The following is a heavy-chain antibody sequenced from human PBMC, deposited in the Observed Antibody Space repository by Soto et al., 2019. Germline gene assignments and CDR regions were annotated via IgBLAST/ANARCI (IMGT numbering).Heavy chain of an antibody. D-gene: IGHD6-19*01. CDR3: AASRKGGWTCDY. CDR1: GDSISSGAYY. Sequence: QVQLQESGPGLVTPSQTLSLSCTVSGDSISSGAYYWSWVRQFPGKGLEWIGYVHYSGNTFYTPSLKSPLSLSLDTSQNQFSLNLNSVTAADTAVYYCAASRKGGWTCDYWGQGTLVTVAS. V-gene: IGHV4-31*01. CDR2: VHYSGNT. J-gene: IGHJ4*02.